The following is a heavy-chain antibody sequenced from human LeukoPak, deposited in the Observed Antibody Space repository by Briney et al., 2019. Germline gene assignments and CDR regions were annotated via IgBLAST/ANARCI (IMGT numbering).Heavy chain of an antibody. Sequence: PGGSLRLSCAASGFTFSSYGVHWVRQAPGKGLEWVAFIRYDGSNKYYADSVKGRFTISRDNSKNTLYLQMNSLRAEDTAVYYCAKDGAAGPLYYFDYWGQGTLVTVSS. J-gene: IGHJ4*02. CDR2: IRYDGSNK. CDR3: AKDGAAGPLYYFDY. V-gene: IGHV3-30*02. D-gene: IGHD6-13*01. CDR1: GFTFSSYG.